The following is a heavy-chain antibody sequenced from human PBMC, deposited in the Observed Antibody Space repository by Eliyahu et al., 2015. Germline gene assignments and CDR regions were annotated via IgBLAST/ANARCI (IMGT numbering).Heavy chain of an antibody. J-gene: IGHJ5*02. CDR1: GGSISSYY. V-gene: IGHV4-59*08. D-gene: IGHD6-13*01. CDR3: ARQWGFSSWYGYWFDP. CDR2: IYYSGST. Sequence: QVQLQESGPGLVKPSETLSLTCTVSGGSISSYYWSWIRQPPGKGLEWIGYIYYSGSTNYNPPLKSRVTISVDTSKNQFSLKLSSVTAADTAVYYCARQWGFSSWYGYWFDPWGQGTLVTVSS.